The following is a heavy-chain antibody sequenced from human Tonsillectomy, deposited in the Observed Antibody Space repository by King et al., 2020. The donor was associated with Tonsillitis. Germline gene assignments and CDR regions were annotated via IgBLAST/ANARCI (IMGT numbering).Heavy chain of an antibody. CDR3: ARAPGSHRSGWYPRSWDYYYYYMDV. Sequence: MQLVQSGAEVKKPGASVKVSCKASGYTFTSYYMHWVRQAPGQGLEWMGIINPSGGSTSYAQKFQGRVTMTRDTSTSTVYMELSSLRSEDTAVYYCARAPGSHRSGWYPRSWDYYYYYMDVWGKGTTVTVSS. D-gene: IGHD6-19*01. CDR1: GYTFTSYY. V-gene: IGHV1-46*03. J-gene: IGHJ6*03. CDR2: INPSGGST.